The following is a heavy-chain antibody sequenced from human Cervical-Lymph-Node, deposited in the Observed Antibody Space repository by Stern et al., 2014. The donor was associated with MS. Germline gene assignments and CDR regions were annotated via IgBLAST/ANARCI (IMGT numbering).Heavy chain of an antibody. J-gene: IGHJ5*02. CDR2: INPNNGGT. CDR1: GYTFPGYL. CDR3: AREGHYYDTTGYLAH. V-gene: IGHV1-2*02. D-gene: IGHD3-22*01. Sequence: QLQLVQSGADVKKPGASVKVSCKASGYTFPGYLLHWVRQAPGPRPEWMWWINPNNGGTTYAQNFQGRVTLTRDTTISTAYMELSSLRSDDTAFYYCAREGHYYDTTGYLAHWGQGTLLTVSS.